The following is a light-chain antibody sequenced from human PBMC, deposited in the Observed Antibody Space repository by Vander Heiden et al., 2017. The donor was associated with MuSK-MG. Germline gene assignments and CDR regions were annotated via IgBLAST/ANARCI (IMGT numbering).Light chain of an antibody. J-gene: IGKJ1*01. CDR2: WAS. V-gene: IGKV4-1*01. CDR3: QQYYSIWT. Sequence: DIVMTQSPDSLAVSLGERATINCKSSQSVLYSSNNKNYLAWYQQKPGQPPKLLIYWASTRESGVPDRFSGSGSGTDFTLTISSLQAEDVAVYYCQQYYSIWTFGQGTKAEIK. CDR1: QSVLYSSNNKNY.